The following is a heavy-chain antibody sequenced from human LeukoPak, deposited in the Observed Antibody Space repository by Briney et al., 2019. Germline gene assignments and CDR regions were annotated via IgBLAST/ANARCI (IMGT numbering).Heavy chain of an antibody. CDR3: ARRAYYYDSSGYSHDY. J-gene: IGHJ4*02. CDR1: GYSFTSYW. V-gene: IGHV5-51*01. D-gene: IGHD3-22*01. Sequence: GESLKISCKGSGYSFTSYWIGWVSQMPGKGLEWMGIIYPGDSDTRYSPSFQGQVTISADKSISTAYLQWSSLKASDTAMYYCARRAYYYDSSGYSHDYWGQGTLVTVSS. CDR2: IYPGDSDT.